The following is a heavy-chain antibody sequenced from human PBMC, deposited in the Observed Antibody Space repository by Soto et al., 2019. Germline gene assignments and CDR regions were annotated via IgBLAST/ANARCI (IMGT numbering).Heavy chain of an antibody. CDR3: AKEVQLWSGKSNWFDP. J-gene: IGHJ5*02. CDR1: GFTFDDYA. D-gene: IGHD5-18*01. Sequence: GGSLRLSCAASGFTFDDYAMHWVRQAPGKGLEWVSGISWNSGSIGYADSVKGRFTISRDNAKNSLYLQMNSLRAEDTALYYCAKEVQLWSGKSNWFDPWGQGTLVTVSS. V-gene: IGHV3-9*01. CDR2: ISWNSGSI.